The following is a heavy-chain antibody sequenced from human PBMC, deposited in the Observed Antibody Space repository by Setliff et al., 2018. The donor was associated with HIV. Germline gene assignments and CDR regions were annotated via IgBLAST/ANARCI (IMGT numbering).Heavy chain of an antibody. CDR2: TYYGGSTDYN. CDR3: ARDFRYDTSGSLTGYGLDV. D-gene: IGHD3-22*01. J-gene: IGHJ6*02. V-gene: IGHV4-59*01. CDR1: GVSIRTYY. Sequence: LSLTCTVSGVSIRTYYWSWVRQVPGKGLEWIGDTYYGGSTDYNKYNPSLKGRVTISVDIYRKQLSLNLRSVTAADTAVYYCARDFRYDTSGSLTGYGLDVRGQGTTVTVSS.